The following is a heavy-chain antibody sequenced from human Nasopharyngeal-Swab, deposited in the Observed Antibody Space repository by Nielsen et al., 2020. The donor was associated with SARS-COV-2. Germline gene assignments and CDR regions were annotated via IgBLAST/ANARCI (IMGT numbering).Heavy chain of an antibody. CDR1: GGSISSGGYY. D-gene: IGHD3-9*01. CDR3: ARYNILTGWGY. Sequence: SETLSLTCTVSGGSISSGGYYWSWIRQHPGKGLEWIGYVYHSGSTDYNPSLKSRVTISVDTSKNQFSLKLSSVTAAGTAVYYCARYNILTGWGYWGQGTLVTVSS. V-gene: IGHV4-61*08. CDR2: VYHSGST. J-gene: IGHJ4*02.